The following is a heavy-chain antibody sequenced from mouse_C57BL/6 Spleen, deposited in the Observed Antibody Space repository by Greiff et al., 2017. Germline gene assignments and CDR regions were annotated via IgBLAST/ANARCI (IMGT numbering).Heavy chain of an antibody. CDR1: GFSLTSYG. V-gene: IGHV2-2*01. J-gene: IGHJ3*01. CDR3: AGSTTEAWFAY. D-gene: IGHD2-1*01. CDR2: IWSGGST. Sequence: VKLVESGPGLVQPSQSLSITCTVSGFSLTSYGVHWVRQSPGKGLEWLGVIWSGGSTDYNAAFISRLSISKDNSKSQVFFKMNSLQADDTAIYYCAGSTTEAWFAYWGQGTLVTVSA.